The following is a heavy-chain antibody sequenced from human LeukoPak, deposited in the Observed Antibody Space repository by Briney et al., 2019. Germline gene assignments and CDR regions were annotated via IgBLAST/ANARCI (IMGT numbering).Heavy chain of an antibody. CDR2: IIPIFGTA. Sequence: SVKFSCKASGGTFSSYAISWVRQAPGQGLEWMGGIIPIFGTANYAQKFQGRVTITTDESTSTAYMELSSLRSEDTAVYYCASSYHCSSTSCYYYYYMDVWGKGTTVTVSS. CDR1: GGTFSSYA. J-gene: IGHJ6*03. D-gene: IGHD2-2*01. V-gene: IGHV1-69*05. CDR3: ASSYHCSSTSCYYYYYMDV.